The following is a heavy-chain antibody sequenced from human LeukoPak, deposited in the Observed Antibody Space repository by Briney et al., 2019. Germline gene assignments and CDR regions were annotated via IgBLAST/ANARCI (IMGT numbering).Heavy chain of an antibody. CDR2: IYSGGST. CDR3: ARGPTTVTPRYYYYGMDV. CDR1: GFTVSSNY. Sequence: GGSLRLSCAASGFTVSSNYMSWVRQAPGKGLEWVSVIYSGGSTYYADSVKGRFTISRDNSKNTLYLQMNSLRAEDTAVYYCARGPTTVTPRYYYYGMDVWGHGTTVTVSS. V-gene: IGHV3-66*01. J-gene: IGHJ6*02. D-gene: IGHD4-4*01.